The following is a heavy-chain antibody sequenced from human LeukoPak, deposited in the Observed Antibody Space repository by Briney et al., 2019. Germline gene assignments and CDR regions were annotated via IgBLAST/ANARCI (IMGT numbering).Heavy chain of an antibody. CDR2: INHGGST. J-gene: IGHJ6*02. D-gene: IGHD3-16*01. CDR3: ARPGQLGTLYYGMDV. CDR1: GESFSGYQ. V-gene: IGHV4-34*01. Sequence: PSETLSLTCAVYGESFSGYQWNWIRQPPGKGLEWIGEINHGGSTNYNPSLKSRVTLSVDTSKNQFSLKLSSVTAADTAVYYCARPGQLGTLYYGMDVWGQGTTVTVS.